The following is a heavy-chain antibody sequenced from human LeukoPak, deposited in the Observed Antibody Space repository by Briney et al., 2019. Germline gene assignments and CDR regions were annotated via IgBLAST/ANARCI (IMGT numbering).Heavy chain of an antibody. J-gene: IGHJ1*01. Sequence: GGSLRLSCAASGFPFSSYGMHWVRQAPGKGLEWVAVISYDGTNKYYADSVKGRFTISRDNSKNTLYLQMNSLRAEDTAVFYCAKDTYSSGWFGGSFPHWGRGTLVTVSS. CDR3: AKDTYSSGWFGGSFPH. V-gene: IGHV3-30*18. CDR1: GFPFSSYG. D-gene: IGHD6-19*01. CDR2: ISYDGTNK.